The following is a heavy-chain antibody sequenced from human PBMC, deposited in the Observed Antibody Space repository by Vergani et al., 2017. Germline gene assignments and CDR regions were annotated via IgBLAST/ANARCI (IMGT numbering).Heavy chain of an antibody. V-gene: IGHV1-46*01. CDR2: INPSGGST. Sequence: QVQLVQSGAEVKKPGASVKVSCKASGYTFTSYDINWVRQATGQGLEWMGIINPSGGSTSYAQKFQGRVTMTRDTSTSTVYMELSSLRSEDTAVYYCARGTSWFDPWGQGTLVTVSS. D-gene: IGHD3/OR15-3a*01. CDR1: GYTFTSYD. CDR3: ARGTSWFDP. J-gene: IGHJ5*02.